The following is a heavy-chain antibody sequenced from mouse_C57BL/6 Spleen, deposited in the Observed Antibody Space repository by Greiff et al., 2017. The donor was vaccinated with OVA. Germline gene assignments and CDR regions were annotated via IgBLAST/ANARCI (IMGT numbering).Heavy chain of an antibody. CDR2: IDPSDSYT. Sequence: QVQLQQPGAELVMPGASVKLSCKASGYTFTSYWMHWVKQRPGQGLEWIGEIDPSDSYTNYNQTFKGKSTLTVDKSSSTAYMQLSSLTSEDSAVYYCARSGYDYFWYFDVWGTGTTVTVSS. CDR3: ARSGYDYFWYFDV. CDR1: GYTFTSYW. V-gene: IGHV1-69*01. D-gene: IGHD2-4*01. J-gene: IGHJ1*03.